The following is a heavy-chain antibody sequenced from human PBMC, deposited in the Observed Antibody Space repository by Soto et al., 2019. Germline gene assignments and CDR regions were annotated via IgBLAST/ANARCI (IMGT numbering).Heavy chain of an antibody. J-gene: IGHJ6*02. D-gene: IGHD3-22*01. Sequence: GGSLRLSCAASGFTFSSYGMHWVRQAPGKGLEWVAVISHDGNNKNYADSVRGRFTISRDNSKNTLYLQMNSLRAEDTAVYYCAYAVVSMIKSTYCMVVWCQGTSVTVSS. CDR3: AYAVVSMIKSTYCMVV. CDR2: ISHDGNNK. V-gene: IGHV3-30*03. CDR1: GFTFSSYG.